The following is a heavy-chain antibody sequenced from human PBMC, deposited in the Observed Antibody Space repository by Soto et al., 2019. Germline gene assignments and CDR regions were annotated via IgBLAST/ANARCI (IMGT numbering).Heavy chain of an antibody. CDR2: ISDRGDTT. CDR1: GFTISSNA. V-gene: IGHV3-23*01. CDR3: AKDKPGTTSFDY. Sequence: PGGSLRLSCAASGFTISSNAMCWVRQAPGKGLEWVSAISDRGDTTHYADSVKGRFTISRDTSKNTLYLQLNTSRADDTAVYYCAKDKPGTTSFDYWGQGTLVTVSS. D-gene: IGHD1-1*01. J-gene: IGHJ4*02.